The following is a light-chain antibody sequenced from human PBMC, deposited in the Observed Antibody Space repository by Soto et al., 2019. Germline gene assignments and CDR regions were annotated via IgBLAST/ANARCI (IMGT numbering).Light chain of an antibody. CDR2: DAS. CDR3: QKRSNWPPIT. Sequence: EIVLTAAPGTLAFSPGERATLSCRARQSVSSSYLAWYQQKPGQAPRLLIYDASNRATGIPDRFSGSGSGTDFTLTISRLEPEDFAVYYCQKRSNWPPITFGQGTRLEIK. V-gene: IGKV3D-20*02. J-gene: IGKJ5*01. CDR1: QSVSSSY.